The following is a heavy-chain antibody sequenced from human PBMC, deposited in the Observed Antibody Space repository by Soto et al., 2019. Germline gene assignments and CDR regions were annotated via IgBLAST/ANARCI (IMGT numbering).Heavy chain of an antibody. CDR1: GGSLSGYY. Sequence: SETLSLTCAVYGGSLSGYYWSWIRQPPGKGLEWIGEINHSGSTNYNPSLKSRVSMSIDTSKNQFSLRLTSVTAADTAVYYCARGIEAWNHHYFDFWGRGILVTVS. CDR2: INHSGST. V-gene: IGHV4-34*01. CDR3: ARGIEAWNHHYFDF. J-gene: IGHJ4*02. D-gene: IGHD1-1*01.